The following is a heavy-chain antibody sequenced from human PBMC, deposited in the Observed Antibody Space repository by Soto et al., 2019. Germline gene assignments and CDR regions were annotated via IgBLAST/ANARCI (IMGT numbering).Heavy chain of an antibody. D-gene: IGHD3-16*01. CDR3: AQLGLMTFSHKHYFNH. V-gene: IGHV3-23*01. Sequence: XESLRLSCVASGFSFNNYAMSWVRQAPGKGLEWVSAIKSDGSSTYYAASVKDRFIISRDNSKNTLYLQLNSLRAEDTAVYYCAQLGLMTFSHKHYFNHWGRGTLVTVSS. CDR1: GFSFNNYA. CDR2: IKSDGSST. J-gene: IGHJ4*02.